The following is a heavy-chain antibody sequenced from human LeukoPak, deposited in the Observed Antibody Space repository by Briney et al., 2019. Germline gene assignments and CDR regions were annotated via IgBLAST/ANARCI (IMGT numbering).Heavy chain of an antibody. CDR2: IKSKTDGGTT. Sequence: GGSLRLSRAASGFTVSSNYMSWVRQAPGKGLEWVGRIKSKTDGGTTDYAAPVKGRFTISRDDSKNTLYLQMNSLKTEDTAVYYCTTGGTTGTLDYWGQGTLVTVSS. CDR3: TTGGTTGTLDY. CDR1: GFTVSSNY. D-gene: IGHD1-1*01. V-gene: IGHV3-15*01. J-gene: IGHJ4*02.